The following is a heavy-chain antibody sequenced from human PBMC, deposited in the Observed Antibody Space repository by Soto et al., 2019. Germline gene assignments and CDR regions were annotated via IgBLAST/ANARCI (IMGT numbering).Heavy chain of an antibody. CDR1: GDSISSYC. V-gene: IGHV4-59*01. J-gene: IGHJ5*02. D-gene: IGHD6-19*01. CDR2: IFYRGST. CDR3: AIESRIAVGGTVVWFDP. Sequence: QVQLQESGPGLVKPSETLSLTCTVSGDSISSYCWSWIRQPPGKGLEWIGYIFYRGSTNYNPSLKSRVTLSVDTSKNQISLNLSSVTAADTAVYYCAIESRIAVGGTVVWFDPWGQGTLVTVSS.